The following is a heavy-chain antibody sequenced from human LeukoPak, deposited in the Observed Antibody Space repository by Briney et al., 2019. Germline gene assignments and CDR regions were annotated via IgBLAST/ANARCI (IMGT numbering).Heavy chain of an antibody. CDR2: IYYSGST. D-gene: IGHD3-10*01. J-gene: IGHJ5*02. CDR1: GGSISNGGYY. V-gene: IGHV4-31*03. CDR3: ASGLTVRNPNWFDP. Sequence: SQTLSLTCTVSGGSISNGGYYWSWIRQHPGKGLEWIGYIYYSGSTYYNPSLKSRVTISVDTSKNQFSLKLRSLNAEDTAVYYCASGLTVRNPNWFDPWGQGTLVTVSS.